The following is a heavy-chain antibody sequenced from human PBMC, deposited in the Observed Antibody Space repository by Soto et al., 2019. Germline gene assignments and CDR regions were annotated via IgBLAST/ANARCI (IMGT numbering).Heavy chain of an antibody. CDR3: ARDCGGDCYPNDAFDI. Sequence: ASVKVSCKASGYTFTSYAMHWVRQAPGQRLEWMGWINAGNGNTKYSQKFQGRVTITRDTSASTAYMELSSLRSEDTAVYYCARDCGGDCYPNDAFDIWGQGTMVTVSS. CDR2: INAGNGNT. V-gene: IGHV1-3*01. J-gene: IGHJ3*02. D-gene: IGHD2-21*02. CDR1: GYTFTSYA.